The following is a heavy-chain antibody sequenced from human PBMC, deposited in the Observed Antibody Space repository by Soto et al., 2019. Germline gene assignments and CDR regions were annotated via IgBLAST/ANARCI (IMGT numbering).Heavy chain of an antibody. D-gene: IGHD2-15*01. CDR1: GYTFTHYG. J-gene: IGHJ2*01. V-gene: IGHV1-18*01. CDR2: INSFSGDT. Sequence: QVQLVQSGAEVKKPGASVKVSCKASGYTFTHYGITWVRQAPGQGLEWMGWINSFSGDTNYPQKLQGRLTMTTDTSTNTVYVQLRNLRSDDTAVYYCARDLHSGGTCWYFDIWGRGTLVTLSS. CDR3: ARDLHSGGTCWYFDI.